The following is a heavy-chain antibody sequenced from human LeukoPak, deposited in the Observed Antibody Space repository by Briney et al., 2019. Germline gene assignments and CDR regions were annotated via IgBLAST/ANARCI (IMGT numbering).Heavy chain of an antibody. Sequence: PGGSLRLSCAASGFTFSSYSMNWVRQAPGKGLEWVSSITSSGNYIYYADSMKGRFTISRDNAKNSLYLQMNSLRAEDTAVYYCARDRPTLAGYYAFDYWGQGTMVTVSS. J-gene: IGHJ4*02. CDR2: ITSSGNYI. CDR1: GFTFSSYS. D-gene: IGHD3-9*01. CDR3: ARDRPTLAGYYAFDY. V-gene: IGHV3-21*01.